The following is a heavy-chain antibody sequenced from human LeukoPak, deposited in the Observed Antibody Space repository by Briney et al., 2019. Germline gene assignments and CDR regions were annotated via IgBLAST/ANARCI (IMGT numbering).Heavy chain of an antibody. D-gene: IGHD1-26*01. CDR3: AKATYSGSFPYFDY. J-gene: IGHJ4*02. Sequence: PGGSLRLSCAASGFTFSAYGMSWVRQAPGKGLEWVSSLNSNGGGTYYSDSMKGRFTISRDNSKNTLYLQMNSLRGDDTAIYYCAKATYSGSFPYFDYWGQGILVTVSS. CDR1: GFTFSAYG. V-gene: IGHV3-23*01. CDR2: LNSNGGGT.